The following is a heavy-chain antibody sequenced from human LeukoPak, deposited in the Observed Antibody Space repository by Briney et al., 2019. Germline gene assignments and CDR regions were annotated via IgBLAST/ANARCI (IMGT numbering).Heavy chain of an antibody. CDR2: IFPSGGEI. Sequence: GGSLRLSCAASGSTFSTFAMIWVRQPPGKGLEWVSSIFPSGGEIHYADSVRGRFTISRDNSKSTLSLQMNGLRAEDTAIYYCATYRQVLLPFESWGQGTLVTVSS. J-gene: IGHJ4*02. D-gene: IGHD2-8*02. CDR3: ATYRQVLLPFES. CDR1: GSTFSTFA. V-gene: IGHV3-23*01.